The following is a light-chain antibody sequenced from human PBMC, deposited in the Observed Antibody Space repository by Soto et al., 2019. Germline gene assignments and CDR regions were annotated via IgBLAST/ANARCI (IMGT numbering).Light chain of an antibody. Sequence: EIVLTQSPATLSLSPGARATLSCRASQSVSSYLAWYQQKPGQAPRLLIYDASNRATGIPARFSGSGSGTDFTLTISSLEPDDFAVYYCQQRSNWPRTFGQGTKVEIK. J-gene: IGKJ1*01. CDR2: DAS. CDR3: QQRSNWPRT. CDR1: QSVSSY. V-gene: IGKV3-11*01.